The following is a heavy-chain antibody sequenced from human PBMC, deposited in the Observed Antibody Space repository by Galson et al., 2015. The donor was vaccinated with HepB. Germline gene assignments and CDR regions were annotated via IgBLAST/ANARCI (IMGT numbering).Heavy chain of an antibody. V-gene: IGHV1-18*04. Sequence: SVKVSCKASGHTFTSYGISWVRQAPGQGLEWMGWISAYNGNTNYAQKLQGRVTMTTDTSTSTAYMELRSLRSNDTAVYYCARDSPTYYDILTGYYTGWFDPWGQGTLVTVSS. CDR3: ARDSPTYYDILTGYYTGWFDP. J-gene: IGHJ5*02. D-gene: IGHD3-9*01. CDR2: ISAYNGNT. CDR1: GHTFTSYG.